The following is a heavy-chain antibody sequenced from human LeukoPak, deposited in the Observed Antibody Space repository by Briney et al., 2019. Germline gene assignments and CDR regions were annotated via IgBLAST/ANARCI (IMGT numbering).Heavy chain of an antibody. Sequence: SETLSLTCAVSGGSISSSNWWSWVRQPPGKGLEWIGEIYHSGSTNYNPSLKSRVTISVDKSKNQFSLKLSSVTAADTAVYYCARGTYSGSYSTDFDYWGQGTLVTVSS. D-gene: IGHD1-26*01. V-gene: IGHV4-4*02. CDR2: IYHSGST. CDR1: GGSISSSNW. J-gene: IGHJ4*02. CDR3: ARGTYSGSYSTDFDY.